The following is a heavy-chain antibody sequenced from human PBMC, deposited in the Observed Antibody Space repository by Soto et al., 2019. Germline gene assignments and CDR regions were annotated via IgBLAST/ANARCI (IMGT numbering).Heavy chain of an antibody. V-gene: IGHV3-30*18. CDR2: ISYDGSNK. J-gene: IGHJ3*02. CDR1: GFTFSSYG. D-gene: IGHD3-22*01. CDR3: AKDLGRKGRNRYYDSSGYYYGAFDI. Sequence: RLSCAASGFTFSSYGMHWVRQAPGKGLEWVAVISYDGSNKYYADSVKGRFTISRDNSKNTLYLQMNSLRAEDTAVYYCAKDLGRKGRNRYYDSSGYYYGAFDIWGQGTMVTVSS.